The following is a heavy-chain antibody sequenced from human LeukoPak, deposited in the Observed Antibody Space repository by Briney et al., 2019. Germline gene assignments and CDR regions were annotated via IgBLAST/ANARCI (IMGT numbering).Heavy chain of an antibody. J-gene: IGHJ4*02. D-gene: IGHD4-17*01. CDR3: AKDRVATVTTRALDY. Sequence: PGGSLRLSCAASGFTFNSYGMTWFRQAPGKGLEWVSTINNGGENTYYADSVKGRFTISRDNSKNTLYLQMNSLRAEDTAVYYCAKDRVATVTTRALDYWGQGTLVTVSS. V-gene: IGHV3-23*01. CDR1: GFTFNSYG. CDR2: INNGGENT.